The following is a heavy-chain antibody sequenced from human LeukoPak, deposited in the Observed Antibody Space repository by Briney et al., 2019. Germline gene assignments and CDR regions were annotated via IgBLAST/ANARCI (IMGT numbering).Heavy chain of an antibody. Sequence: SETLSLTCTVSGGSISSSSYYWGWIRQPPGKGLEWIGSIYYSGSTYYNPSLKSRVTISVDTSKNQFSLKLSSVTAADTAVYYCARGRDVRNIRAYSSGYRYWGQGTLVTVSS. D-gene: IGHD3-22*01. J-gene: IGHJ4*02. CDR1: GGSISSSSYY. CDR2: IYYSGST. CDR3: ARGRDVRNIRAYSSGYRY. V-gene: IGHV4-39*07.